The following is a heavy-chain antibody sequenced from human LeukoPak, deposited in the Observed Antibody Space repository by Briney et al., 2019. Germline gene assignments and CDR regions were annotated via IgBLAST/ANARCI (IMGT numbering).Heavy chain of an antibody. CDR3: ARGGRRRIRGFYCSSTSCYTFDNWFDP. V-gene: IGHV4-34*01. CDR1: GGSFSGHY. D-gene: IGHD2-2*02. J-gene: IGHJ5*02. Sequence: SETLSLTCAVYGGSFSGHYWSWIRQPPGKGLEWIGEINHSGSTNYNPSLKSRVTISVDTSKNQFSLKLSSVTAADTAVYYCARGGRRRIRGFYCSSTSCYTFDNWFDPWGQGTLVTVSS. CDR2: INHSGST.